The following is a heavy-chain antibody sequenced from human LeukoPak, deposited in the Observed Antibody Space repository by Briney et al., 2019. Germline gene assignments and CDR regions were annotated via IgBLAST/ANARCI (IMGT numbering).Heavy chain of an antibody. D-gene: IGHD1-1*01. CDR1: GFTFSNYA. J-gene: IGHJ4*02. Sequence: PGGSLRLSCAASGFTFSNYALHWVRQAPGKGLEWVAVISHDGNNKHYADSVKGRFTISRDNSKNTLYLQMNSLRAEDTAVYYCAKRRYDLNDCCIDYWGQGTLVTVSS. CDR3: AKRRYDLNDCCIDY. V-gene: IGHV3-30-3*02. CDR2: ISHDGNNK.